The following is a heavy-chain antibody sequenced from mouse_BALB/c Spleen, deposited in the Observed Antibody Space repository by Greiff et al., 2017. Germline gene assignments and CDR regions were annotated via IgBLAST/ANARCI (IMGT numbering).Heavy chain of an antibody. J-gene: IGHJ4*01. Sequence: EVKLQESGGGLVQPGGSRKLSCAASGFTFSSFGMHWVRQAPEKGLEWVAYISSGSSTIYYADTVKGRFTISRDNPKNTLFLQMTSLRSEDTAMYYCARKGYYYDYNYYAMDYWGQGTSVTVSS. CDR2: ISSGSSTI. CDR3: ARKGYYYDYNYYAMDY. V-gene: IGHV5-17*02. D-gene: IGHD2-4*01. CDR1: GFTFSSFG.